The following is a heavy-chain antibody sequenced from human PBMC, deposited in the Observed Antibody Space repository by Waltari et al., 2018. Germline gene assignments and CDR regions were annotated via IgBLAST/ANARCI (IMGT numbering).Heavy chain of an antibody. CDR1: GFTFNTFW. D-gene: IGHD1-26*01. CDR2: IKQDGSDT. CDR3: ARDWEGDRPNFDY. J-gene: IGHJ4*02. V-gene: IGHV3-7*04. Sequence: EVQLVESGGGLVQPGGSLRLSCVASGFTFNTFWMSWVSQAPGKGLGWVTDIKQDGSDTYYADSVKGRFTVSRDNAKNSLYLQMNSLRVEDTAVYYCARDWEGDRPNFDYWGQGTLVTVSS.